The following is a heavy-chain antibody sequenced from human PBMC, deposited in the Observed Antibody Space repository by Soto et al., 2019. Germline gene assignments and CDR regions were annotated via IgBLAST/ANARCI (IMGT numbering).Heavy chain of an antibody. CDR2: IYWSGDE. CDR3: ARGIATRPVFAFDV. V-gene: IGHV2-5*01. D-gene: IGHD6-6*01. CDR1: GFSLTTSGVG. J-gene: IGHJ3*01. Sequence: GSGPTLVNPTQTLTLTCSFSGFSLTTSGVGVGWIRQPPGKALEWLAHIYWSGDEHYRPSLKSRLSITKDASKNQVVPTMTNMDPVDTATYYCARGIATRPVFAFDVWGQGTMVTVSS.